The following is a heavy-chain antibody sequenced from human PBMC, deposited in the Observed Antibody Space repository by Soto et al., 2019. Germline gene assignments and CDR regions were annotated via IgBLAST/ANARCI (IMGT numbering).Heavy chain of an antibody. J-gene: IGHJ4*02. D-gene: IGHD3-10*01. CDR2: IYHGAST. CDR1: GGSISSGGYS. V-gene: IGHV4-30-2*01. Sequence: PSETLSLTCAVSGGSISSGGYSWTWIRQPPGKGLEWIGYIYHGASTYYNPSLKSPVTISVDRSKNQFSLKLSSVTAADTAVYYCARGPPFGYWGQGTLVTVSS. CDR3: ARGPPFGY.